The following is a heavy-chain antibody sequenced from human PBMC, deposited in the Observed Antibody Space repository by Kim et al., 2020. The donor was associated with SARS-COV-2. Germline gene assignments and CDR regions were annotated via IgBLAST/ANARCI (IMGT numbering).Heavy chain of an antibody. CDR3: AKDWAGRGSGSYYLGY. CDR2: IWDDGGNK. J-gene: IGHJ4*02. V-gene: IGHV3-33*06. Sequence: GGSLRLSCTASGFTFSNYGMNWVRQAPGKGLEWVAVIWDDGGNKYYVDSVKGRFTISRDNTKNTLYLQMNSLRAEDTAMYYCAKDWAGRGSGSYYLGYWGQGTPVTVSS. CDR1: GFTFSNYG. D-gene: IGHD3-10*01.